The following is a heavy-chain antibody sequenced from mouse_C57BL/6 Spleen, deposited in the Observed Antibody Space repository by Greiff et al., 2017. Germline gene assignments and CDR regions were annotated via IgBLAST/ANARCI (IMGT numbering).Heavy chain of an antibody. CDR1: GYTFTSYW. CDR3: ARGHYYAMDY. V-gene: IGHV1-69*01. J-gene: IGHJ4*01. Sequence: VQLQQPGAELVMPGASVKLSCKASGYTFTSYWMHWVKQRPGQGLEWIGEIDPSDSYTNYNQKFKGKSTLTVDKSSSTAYMQLSSLTSEDSAVYYCARGHYYAMDYWGQGTSVTVSS. CDR2: IDPSDSYT.